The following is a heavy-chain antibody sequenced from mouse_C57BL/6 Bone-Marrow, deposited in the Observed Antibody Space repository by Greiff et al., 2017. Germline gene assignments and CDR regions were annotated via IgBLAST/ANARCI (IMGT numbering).Heavy chain of an antibody. Sequence: EVKLQQSGAELVRPGASVKLSCTASGFNIKDDYMHWVKQRPEQGLEWIGWIDPENGDTEYASKFQGKATITANTSSTAAYLQHSRLTSEDTAVYYGTTPYYYEGGLCDYWGRGTLVTVSA. D-gene: IGHD2-4*01. V-gene: IGHV14-4*01. CDR3: TTPYYYEGGLCDY. CDR1: GFNIKDDY. J-gene: IGHJ3*01. CDR2: IDPENGDT.